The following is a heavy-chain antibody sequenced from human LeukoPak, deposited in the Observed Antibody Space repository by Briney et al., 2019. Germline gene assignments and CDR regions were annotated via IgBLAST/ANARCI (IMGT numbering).Heavy chain of an antibody. CDR1: GGSIRSDSVY. CDR2: IFYTGHT. D-gene: IGHD2-8*02. Sequence: SETLSLTCTVSGGSIRSDSVYWGWIRQPPGKGLEWIASIFYTGHTYYNPSLTIRVSISVDTSKNLFSLTLSSVTAADTAMHYCATTASHCTGASCPLWVDPWGQGTLVTVSS. V-gene: IGHV4-39*01. J-gene: IGHJ5*02. CDR3: ATTASHCTGASCPLWVDP.